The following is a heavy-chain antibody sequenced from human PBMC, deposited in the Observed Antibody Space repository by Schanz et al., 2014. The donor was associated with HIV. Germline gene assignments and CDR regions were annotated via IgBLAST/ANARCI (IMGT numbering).Heavy chain of an antibody. J-gene: IGHJ4*02. V-gene: IGHV3-74*01. D-gene: IGHD3-22*01. CDR2: ITPDGTIT. CDR3: AKDPNDREKAFDY. CDR1: GFTFGTKW. Sequence: EVQLVESGGGFIQPGESLRLSCVASGFTFGTKWMYWVRQGPEKGLAWVSYITPDGTITYADSVKGRFTTSRDNSKNTLYLQMNSLRAEDTAVYYCAKDPNDREKAFDYWGQGTLVTVSS.